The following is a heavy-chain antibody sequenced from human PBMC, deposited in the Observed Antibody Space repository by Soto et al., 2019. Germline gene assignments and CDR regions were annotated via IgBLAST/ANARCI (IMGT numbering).Heavy chain of an antibody. CDR2: ISSSGSTI. D-gene: IGHD3-9*01. V-gene: IGHV3-11*01. CDR3: ARHRRYYDILTGYRYYYYMDV. CDR1: GFTFSDYY. Sequence: PGGSLRLSCAASGFTFSDYYMSWIRQAPGKGLEWASYISSSGSTIYYADSVKGRFTISRDNAKNSLYLQMNSLRAEDTAVYYCARHRRYYDILTGYRYYYYMDVWGKGTTVTVSS. J-gene: IGHJ6*03.